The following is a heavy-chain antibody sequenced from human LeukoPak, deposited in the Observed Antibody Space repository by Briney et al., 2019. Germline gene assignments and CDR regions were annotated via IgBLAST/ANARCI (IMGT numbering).Heavy chain of an antibody. D-gene: IGHD2-2*01. Sequence: SETLSLTCAAYDGSFSGYYWSWIRQPPVKGLKWIGEINHSGSTNYSPSLKSRVTISVDTSKNQFSLKLSSVTAADTAVYYCARGGPYQELDYWGQGTLVTVSS. CDR1: DGSFSGYY. J-gene: IGHJ4*02. V-gene: IGHV4-34*01. CDR3: ARGGPYQELDY. CDR2: INHSGST.